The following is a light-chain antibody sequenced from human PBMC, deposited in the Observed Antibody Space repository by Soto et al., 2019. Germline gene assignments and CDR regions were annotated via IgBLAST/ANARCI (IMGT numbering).Light chain of an antibody. CDR3: LLYYGGTLWV. J-gene: IGLJ3*02. Sequence: QAVVTQEPSLTVSPGGTVTRTCASSAGAVTSASYANWFQQKPGQAPRPLIYSTTNKHSKTPARFSGSLLGGKAALTLSGVQPEDEAHYYCLLYYGGTLWVFGGGTKVTVL. CDR2: STT. CDR1: AGAVTSASY. V-gene: IGLV7-43*01.